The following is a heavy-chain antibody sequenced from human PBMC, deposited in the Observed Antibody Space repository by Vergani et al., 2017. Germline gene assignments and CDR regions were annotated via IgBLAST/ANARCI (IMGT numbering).Heavy chain of an antibody. V-gene: IGHV3-33*05. J-gene: IGHJ6*03. Sequence: QVQLVESGGGVVQPGTSLRLSCEASGFKFSQFGMHWVRQGPGKGLEWVAFISYDGSKTQYADSEKGRVTISRDNSKNTVGLEMSSLRVDDTATYYCAGDVWHCSGISCFIRAGEFYYMDVWGQGTTVTVSS. D-gene: IGHD2-15*01. CDR3: AGDVWHCSGISCFIRAGEFYYMDV. CDR1: GFKFSQFG. CDR2: ISYDGSKT.